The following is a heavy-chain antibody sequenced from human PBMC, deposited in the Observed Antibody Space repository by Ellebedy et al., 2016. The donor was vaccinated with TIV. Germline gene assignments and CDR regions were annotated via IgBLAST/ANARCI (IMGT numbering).Heavy chain of an antibody. Sequence: SETLSLXCTVSHGSVTSSLFYWGWVRQAPEKGLEWMGSPYHSGDTFYKPSLKSRLTVSLDKSKNQVFLKLRSVTAADTAVYYWAASGYYYGAMVGNDFWGQGTLVTVSS. J-gene: IGHJ4*02. D-gene: IGHD3-10*01. CDR1: HGSVTSSLFY. CDR3: AASGYYYGAMVGNDF. CDR2: PYHSGDT. V-gene: IGHV4-39*01.